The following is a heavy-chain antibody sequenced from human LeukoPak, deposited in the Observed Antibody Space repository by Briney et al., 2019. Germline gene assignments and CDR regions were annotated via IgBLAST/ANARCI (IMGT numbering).Heavy chain of an antibody. J-gene: IGHJ4*02. CDR2: ISGSGGST. CDR1: GFTFSSYD. D-gene: IGHD3-10*01. Sequence: GGSLRLSCAASGFTFSSYDMSWVHQAPGKGLEWVSAISGSGGSTYYADSVKGRFTISRNNSKNTLYLQMNSLRVEDTAVYYCAKDNYGSGRARGSYISYWGQGTLVTVSS. V-gene: IGHV3-23*01. CDR3: AKDNYGSGRARGSYISY.